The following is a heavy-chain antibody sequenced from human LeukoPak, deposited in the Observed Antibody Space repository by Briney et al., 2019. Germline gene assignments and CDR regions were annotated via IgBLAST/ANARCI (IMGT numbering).Heavy chain of an antibody. Sequence: GGSLRLSCAASGFTFSSYAMSWVRQAPGKGLEWVSTISDSGGSTYSADSLKGRFTISRDNSKNTLYLQMNSLRAEDTAVYYCAKSPGTTFFIYYYYMDVWGKGTTVTVSS. J-gene: IGHJ6*03. CDR2: ISDSGGST. CDR3: AKSPGTTFFIYYYYMDV. D-gene: IGHD1-1*01. CDR1: GFTFSSYA. V-gene: IGHV3-23*01.